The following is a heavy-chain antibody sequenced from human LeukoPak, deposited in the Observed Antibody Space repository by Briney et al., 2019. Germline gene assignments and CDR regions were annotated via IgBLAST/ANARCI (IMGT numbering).Heavy chain of an antibody. CDR1: GYRFTSYW. V-gene: IGHV5-51*01. CDR3: ARRISDCGGDCPFDY. D-gene: IGHD2-21*02. Sequence: SGESLKISCHGSGYRFTSYWIGWVRQMPGKGLEWMGMIYPGDSDTRYSPSFQGHVTISADESISTAYLQWNSLKASDTAMYYCARRISDCGGDCPFDYWGQGTLVTVSS. J-gene: IGHJ4*02. CDR2: IYPGDSDT.